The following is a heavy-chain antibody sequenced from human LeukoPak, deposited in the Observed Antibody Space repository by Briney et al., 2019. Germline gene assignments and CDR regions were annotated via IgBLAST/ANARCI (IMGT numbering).Heavy chain of an antibody. CDR2: FDPEDGET. CDR1: GYTLTELS. D-gene: IGHD6-13*01. CDR3: ATKRVAAAAPGAEYFQH. J-gene: IGHJ1*01. Sequence: ASVKVSCKVSGYTLTELSMHWVRQAPGKGLEWMGGFDPEDGETIYAQKFQGRVTMTEDTSTDTAYMELSSLRSEDTAVYYCATKRVAAAAPGAEYFQHWGQGTLVTVFS. V-gene: IGHV1-24*01.